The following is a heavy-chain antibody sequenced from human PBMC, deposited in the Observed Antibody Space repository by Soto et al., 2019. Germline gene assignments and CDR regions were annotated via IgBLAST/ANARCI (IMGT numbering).Heavy chain of an antibody. J-gene: IGHJ4*02. V-gene: IGHV1-46*01. CDR2: INPSGGST. CDR1: GYTFTSYY. D-gene: IGHD2-15*01. Sequence: QVQLVQSGAEVKKPGASVKVSCKASGYTFTSYYMHWVRQAPGQGLEWMGVINPSGGSTSYAQKFQGRVTMTRDTSTSTVYMELSSLRSEDTAVYYCASTIGYCSGGSCYSVFDYWGQGTLVTVSS. CDR3: ASTIGYCSGGSCYSVFDY.